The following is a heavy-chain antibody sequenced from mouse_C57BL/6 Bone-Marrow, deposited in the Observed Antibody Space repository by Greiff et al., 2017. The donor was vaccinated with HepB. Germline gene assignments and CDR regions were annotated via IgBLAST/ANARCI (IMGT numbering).Heavy chain of an antibody. Sequence: VQLQQSVAELVKPGASVKISSKASGYAFSSDWTNWVKQRPGKGLEWIGQIYPGDGDTNYNGKFKGKATLTADTSSSTAHRLLSSLTSEDSAVYCCASRGRMWYFDVWGTGTVVTVSS. V-gene: IGHV1-80*01. D-gene: IGHD6-1*01. CDR1: GYAFSSDW. J-gene: IGHJ1*03. CDR2: IYPGDGDT. CDR3: ASRGRMWYFDV.